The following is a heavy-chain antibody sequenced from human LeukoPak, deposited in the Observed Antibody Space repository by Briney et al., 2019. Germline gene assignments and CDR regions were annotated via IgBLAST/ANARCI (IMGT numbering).Heavy chain of an antibody. J-gene: IGHJ4*02. D-gene: IGHD3-10*01. Sequence: SETLSLTCTVSGDSINSGGYCWSWIRQHPGKGLEWIGYIYYSGSTYYNPSLKSQVTISVDTSKNQFSLRLSSVTAADTAVYYCARSELLWFGGVNSGFDYWGQGTLVTVSS. CDR1: GDSINSGGYC. CDR3: ARSELLWFGGVNSGFDY. CDR2: IYYSGST. V-gene: IGHV4-31*01.